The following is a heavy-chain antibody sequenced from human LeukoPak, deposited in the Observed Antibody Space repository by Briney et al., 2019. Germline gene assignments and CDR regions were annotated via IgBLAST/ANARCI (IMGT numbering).Heavy chain of an antibody. CDR1: GGSISSGDYY. CDR3: ASSYGGELQADY. J-gene: IGHJ4*02. CDR2: IYYSGST. Sequence: SETLSLTCTVSGGSISSGDYYWSWIRQPPGKGLEWIGYIYYSGSTYYNPSLKSRVTISVDTSKNQFSLKLSSVTAADTAVYYCASSYGGELQADYWGQGTLVTVSS. D-gene: IGHD4/OR15-4a*01. V-gene: IGHV4-30-4*01.